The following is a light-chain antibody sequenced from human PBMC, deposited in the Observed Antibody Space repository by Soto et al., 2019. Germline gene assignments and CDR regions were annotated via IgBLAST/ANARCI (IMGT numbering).Light chain of an antibody. CDR1: SSNIGAGYD. CDR2: GNS. Sequence: QSVLTQPPSVSGAPGQRVTSSCTGSSSNIGAGYDVHWYQQLPGTAPKLLIYGNSNRPSGVPDRFSGSKSGTSASLAITGLQAEDEADYYCQSYDSSLSEVVFGGGTQLTVL. J-gene: IGLJ2*01. V-gene: IGLV1-40*01. CDR3: QSYDSSLSEVV.